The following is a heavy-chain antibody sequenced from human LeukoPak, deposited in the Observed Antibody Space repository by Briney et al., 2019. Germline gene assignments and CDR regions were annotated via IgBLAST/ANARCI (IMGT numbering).Heavy chain of an antibody. J-gene: IGHJ4*02. V-gene: IGHV4-59*01. CDR2: IYYSGSN. CDR3: ARDKGHYDSSGYKYYFDY. Sequence: SETLSLTCTASGGSISSYYWSWIRQPPGKGLDWIGYIYYSGSNNYNPSLKSRVTISVDTSKNQFSLKLSSVTASDTAVYYCARDKGHYDSSGYKYYFDYWGQGTLVTVSS. CDR1: GGSISSYY. D-gene: IGHD3-22*01.